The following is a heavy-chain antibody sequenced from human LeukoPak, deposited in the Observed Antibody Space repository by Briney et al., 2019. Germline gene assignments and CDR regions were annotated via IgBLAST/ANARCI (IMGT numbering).Heavy chain of an antibody. CDR2: ISYDGGNE. D-gene: IGHD2-21*01. CDR3: AKEFNRGLPDY. Sequence: PGGSLRLSCAASGFTFSTYGMHWVRQAPGKGLEWVAVISYDGGNEYYADSVKGRFTISRDNSKNTLYLRMSSLRAEDTAVYYCAKEFNRGLPDYWGQGTLVTVPS. CDR1: GFTFSTYG. V-gene: IGHV3-30*18. J-gene: IGHJ4*02.